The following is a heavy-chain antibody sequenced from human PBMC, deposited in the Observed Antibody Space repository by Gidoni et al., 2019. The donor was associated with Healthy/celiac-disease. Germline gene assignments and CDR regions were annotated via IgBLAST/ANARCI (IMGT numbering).Heavy chain of an antibody. CDR3: ARGTPQYYYDSSAVDAFDI. CDR1: GGSISSGGYY. J-gene: IGHJ3*02. V-gene: IGHV4-31*01. CDR2: IYYSGST. Sequence: QVQLQESGPGLVKPSQTLSLTCTVSGGSISSGGYYWSWIRQHPGKGLEWIGYIYYSGSTYYNPSLKSLVTISVDTSKNQFSLKLSSVTAADTAVYYCARGTPQYYYDSSAVDAFDIWGQGTMVTVSS. D-gene: IGHD3-22*01.